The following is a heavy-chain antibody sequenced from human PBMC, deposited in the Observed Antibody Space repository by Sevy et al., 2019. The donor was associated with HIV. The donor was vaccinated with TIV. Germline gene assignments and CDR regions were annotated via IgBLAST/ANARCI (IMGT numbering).Heavy chain of an antibody. CDR3: AKERVFHYGSGSIYDAFDI. V-gene: IGHV3-23*01. Sequence: GGSLRLSCAASGFTFRSYAMSWVRQAPGKGLEWVSAISGSDGSTYYVDSVKGRFTISRDNSKNTLYLQMNSLRADETAVYYCAKERVFHYGSGSIYDAFDIWGQGTMVTVSS. J-gene: IGHJ3*02. CDR2: ISGSDGST. CDR1: GFTFRSYA. D-gene: IGHD3-10*01.